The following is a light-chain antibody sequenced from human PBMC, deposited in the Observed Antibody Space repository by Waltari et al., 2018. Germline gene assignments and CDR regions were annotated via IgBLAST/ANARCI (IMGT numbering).Light chain of an antibody. CDR3: SSYAGSNNLRV. J-gene: IGLJ3*02. Sequence: QSALTQPPSPSGSPGHPVTIPGIETTSTVVGLTFVSCYQQHPGKAPKLMIYEVIKRPSGVPDRFSGSKSGNTASLTVSGLQAEDEADYYCSSYAGSNNLRVFGGGTKLTVL. V-gene: IGLV2-8*01. CDR1: TSTVVGLTF. CDR2: EVI.